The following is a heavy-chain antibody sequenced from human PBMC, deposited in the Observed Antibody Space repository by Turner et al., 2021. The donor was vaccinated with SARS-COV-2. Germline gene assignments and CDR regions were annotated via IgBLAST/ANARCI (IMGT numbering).Heavy chain of an antibody. Sequence: QVQLQDSGPGLVKPSETLSLTCTVSGGSISSSSYFWGWIRQPPTKELEWIGSIYYSGTTYYNPSLKSRVSLSIDPSKNQFSLNLTSVTAADTALFYCARQAAGQGLDYWGRGILVTVSS. CDR3: ARQAAGQGLDY. CDR2: IYYSGTT. D-gene: IGHD3-10*01. CDR1: GGSISSSSYF. J-gene: IGHJ4*02. V-gene: IGHV4-39*01.